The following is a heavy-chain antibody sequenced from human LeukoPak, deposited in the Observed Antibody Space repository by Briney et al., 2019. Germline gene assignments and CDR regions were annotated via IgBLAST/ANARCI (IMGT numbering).Heavy chain of an antibody. Sequence: GGSLRLSCAASGFTVSRNFMTWFRQAPGKGLEWVSVIHIDGGTYYADSVRGRFSISRDHSKNTLYLQMNRLRVEDTAVYYCASPAQQWHWFYSDYWGQGTLVTVSS. D-gene: IGHD6-19*01. CDR1: GFTVSRNF. CDR2: IHIDGGT. CDR3: ASPAQQWHWFYSDY. V-gene: IGHV3-66*01. J-gene: IGHJ4*02.